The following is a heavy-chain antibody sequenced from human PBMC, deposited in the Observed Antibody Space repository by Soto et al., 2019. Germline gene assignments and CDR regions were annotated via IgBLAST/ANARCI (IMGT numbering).Heavy chain of an antibody. CDR3: ATEGNYYGSGSYYKAGNWFDP. Sequence: ASVKVSCKVSGYTLTELSMHWVRQAPGKGLEWMGGFDPEDGETIYAQKFQGRVTMTEDTSTDTAYMELSSLRSEDTAVYYCATEGNYYGSGSYYKAGNWFDPWGQGTLVPAPQ. CDR2: FDPEDGET. D-gene: IGHD3-10*01. J-gene: IGHJ5*02. V-gene: IGHV1-24*01. CDR1: GYTLTELS.